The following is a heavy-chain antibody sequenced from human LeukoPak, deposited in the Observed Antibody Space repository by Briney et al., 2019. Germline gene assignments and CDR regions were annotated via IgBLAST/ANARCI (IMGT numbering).Heavy chain of an antibody. D-gene: IGHD7-27*01. J-gene: IGHJ4*02. Sequence: SETLPLTCTISGGSISSYYWSWIRQPPGKGLEWIGYIYYSGSTNYNPSLKSRVTMSVDTSKNQFSLKLSSVTAADTAVYYCARLAMNNWGSPPNFDYWGQGTLVTVSS. V-gene: IGHV4-59*12. CDR3: ARLAMNNWGSPPNFDY. CDR2: IYYSGST. CDR1: GGSISSYY.